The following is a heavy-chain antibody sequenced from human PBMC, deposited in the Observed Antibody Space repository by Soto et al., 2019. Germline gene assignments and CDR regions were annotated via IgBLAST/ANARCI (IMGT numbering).Heavy chain of an antibody. Sequence: EVQLVESGGGLVQPGGSLRLSCAVSEFTFSTYWMTWVRQAPGKGLEWVANIKQDGSEKNYLESLRGRFTISSDNAKKSLYLEMNSLRAEDTAVYYCARGSGWESASWGQGTLVTVS. D-gene: IGHD6-19*01. V-gene: IGHV3-7*05. CDR2: IKQDGSEK. J-gene: IGHJ4*02. CDR1: EFTFSTYW. CDR3: ARGSGWESAS.